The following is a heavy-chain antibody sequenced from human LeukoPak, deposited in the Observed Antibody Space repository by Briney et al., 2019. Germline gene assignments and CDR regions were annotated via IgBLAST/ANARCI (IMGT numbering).Heavy chain of an antibody. CDR2: IYYSGST. D-gene: IGHD3-22*01. Sequence: PSETLSLTCTVSGGSISSGGYYWSWIRQHPGKGLEWIGYIYYSGSTYYNPSLKSRVTMSVDTSKNQFSLKLSSVTAADTAVYYCARANNYYDSSGYRYFQHWGQGTLVTVSS. CDR1: GGSISSGGYY. CDR3: ARANNYYDSSGYRYFQH. J-gene: IGHJ1*01. V-gene: IGHV4-31*03.